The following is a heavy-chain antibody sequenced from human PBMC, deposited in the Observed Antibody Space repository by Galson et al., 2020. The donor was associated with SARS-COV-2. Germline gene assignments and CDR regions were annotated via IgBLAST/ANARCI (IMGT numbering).Heavy chain of an antibody. D-gene: IGHD3-10*01. CDR2: ISYDGSNK. V-gene: IGHV3-30*03. J-gene: IGHJ4*02. Sequence: GESLKISCAASGFTFSSYGMHWVRQAPGKGLEWVAVISYDGSNKYYADSVKGRFTISRDNSKNTLYLQMNSLRAEDTAVYYCASSITMVRGVIYWGQGTLVTVSS. CDR3: ASSITMVRGVIY. CDR1: GFTFSSYG.